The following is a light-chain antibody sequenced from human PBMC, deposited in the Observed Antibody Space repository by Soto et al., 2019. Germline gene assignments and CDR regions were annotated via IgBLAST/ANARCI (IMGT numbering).Light chain of an antibody. CDR3: SSYTSSSTQV. CDR2: DVS. J-gene: IGLJ1*01. Sequence: QSVLTQPASVTGSPGQSITISCTGTSSDVDDYNYVSWYQQHPGKAPKLMIYDVSNRPSGVSNRFSGSKSGNTASLTISGLQAEDEADYYCSSYTSSSTQVFGTGTKVTVL. CDR1: SSDVDDYNY. V-gene: IGLV2-14*01.